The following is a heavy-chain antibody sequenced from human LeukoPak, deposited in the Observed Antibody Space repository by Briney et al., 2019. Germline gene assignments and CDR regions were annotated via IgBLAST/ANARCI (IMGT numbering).Heavy chain of an antibody. J-gene: IGHJ6*02. D-gene: IGHD5-18*01. CDR2: IKQDGSEK. Sequence: GGSLRLSCAASGFTFSSYWMSWVRQAPGKGLEWVANIKQDGSEKYYVDSVKGRFTISRDNAKNSLYLQVNSLRAEDTAVYYCARDQGIQLWFGYYYYYGMDVWGQGTTVTVSS. V-gene: IGHV3-7*03. CDR3: ARDQGIQLWFGYYYYYGMDV. CDR1: GFTFSSYW.